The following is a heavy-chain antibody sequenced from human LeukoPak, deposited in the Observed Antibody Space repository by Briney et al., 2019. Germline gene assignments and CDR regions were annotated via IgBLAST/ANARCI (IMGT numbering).Heavy chain of an antibody. J-gene: IGHJ4*02. Sequence: PSETLSLTCTVSDGSISSSSYYWGWIRQPPGKGLEWIGSIYYSGSTYYNPSLKSRVTISVDTSKNQFSLKLSSVTAADTAVCYCARDRPYYDSSGYWNYWGQGTLVTVSS. CDR2: IYYSGST. CDR3: ARDRPYYDSSGYWNY. V-gene: IGHV4-39*07. D-gene: IGHD3-22*01. CDR1: DGSISSSSYY.